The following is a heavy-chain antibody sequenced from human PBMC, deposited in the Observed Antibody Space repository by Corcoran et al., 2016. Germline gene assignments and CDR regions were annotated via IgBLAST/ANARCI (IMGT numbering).Heavy chain of an antibody. D-gene: IGHD6-13*01. J-gene: IGHJ6*02. CDR1: GFTVSSNY. CDR3: ARDGHSSRVAYYGMDG. Sequence: EVQLVESGGGLIQPGGSLRLSCAASGFTVSSNYMSWVRQAPGKGLEWVSVIYSGGSTYYADSVKGRFTISSDNSKNTQYLQMNSLRAEDTAVDYCARDGHSSRVAYYGMDGWGQGTTVTVSS. V-gene: IGHV3-53*01. CDR2: IYSGGST.